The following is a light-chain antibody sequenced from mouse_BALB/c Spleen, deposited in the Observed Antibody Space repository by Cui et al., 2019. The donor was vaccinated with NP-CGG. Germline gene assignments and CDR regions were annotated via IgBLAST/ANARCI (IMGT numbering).Light chain of an antibody. Sequence: QAVVTQESALTTSPGETVTLTCRSSTGAVTTSNYANWVQEKPDYLFTGLIGGTNNRVPGVPARFSVSLIGDKAALTITGAQSEDEAIYFCALWYGNHWVFGGGTKLTVL. CDR3: ALWYGNHWV. CDR2: GTN. CDR1: TGAVTTSNY. J-gene: IGLJ1*01. V-gene: IGLV1*01.